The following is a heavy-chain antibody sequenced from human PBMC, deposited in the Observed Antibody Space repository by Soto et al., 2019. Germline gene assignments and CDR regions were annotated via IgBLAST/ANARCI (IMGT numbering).Heavy chain of an antibody. CDR1: GGSISSYY. J-gene: IGHJ4*02. D-gene: IGHD3-22*01. V-gene: IGHV4-4*07. CDR3: ARDANYYDSSGPPL. Sequence: SETLSLTCTVSGGSISSYYWSWIRQPAGKGLEWIGRIYTSGSTNYNPSLKSRVTMSVDTSKNQFSLKLSSVTAADTAVYYCARDANYYDSSGPPLWGQGTLVTVSS. CDR2: IYTSGST.